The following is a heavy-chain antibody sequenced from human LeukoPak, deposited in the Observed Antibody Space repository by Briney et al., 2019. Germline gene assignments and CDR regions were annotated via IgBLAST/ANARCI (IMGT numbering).Heavy chain of an antibody. D-gene: IGHD3-22*01. CDR1: GLTFSNYT. Sequence: GGSLRLSCVVSGLTFSNYTMTWVRQAPGKGLEWLSAITGDGVYTNYADSVKGRFTISRDNSKNTFCLQMSSLGAGDTAVYYCAKRYATSSGHFDYWGQGTLVTVSS. CDR2: ITGDGVYT. J-gene: IGHJ4*02. CDR3: AKRYATSSGHFDY. V-gene: IGHV3-23*01.